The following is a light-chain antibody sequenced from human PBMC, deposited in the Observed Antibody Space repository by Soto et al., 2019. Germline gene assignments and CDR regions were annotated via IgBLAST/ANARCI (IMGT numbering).Light chain of an antibody. V-gene: IGKV3-20*01. CDR2: GAS. Sequence: DTVLTQSPGTLSLSPGERATLSCRASQSVSSNYLAWYQLKPGQAPRLLIYGASSRATGIPDRFSGSGSGTDFTLTISRLEPEDFAVYYCQHYRTFGRGTRVEIK. J-gene: IGKJ1*01. CDR1: QSVSSNY. CDR3: QHYRT.